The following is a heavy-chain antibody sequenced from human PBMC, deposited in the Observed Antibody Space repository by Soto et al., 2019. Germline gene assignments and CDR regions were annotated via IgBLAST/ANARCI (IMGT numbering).Heavy chain of an antibody. CDR3: ARHNRGLGSGSDY. CDR1: GGSISSSSYY. D-gene: IGHD6-19*01. V-gene: IGHV4-39*01. J-gene: IGHJ4*02. Sequence: SETLSLTCTVSGGSISSSSYYWGWIRQPPGKGLEWIGSIYYSGSTYYNPSLKSRVTISVDTSKNQFSLKLSSVTAADTAVYYCARHNRGLGSGSDYWGQGTLVTVSS. CDR2: IYYSGST.